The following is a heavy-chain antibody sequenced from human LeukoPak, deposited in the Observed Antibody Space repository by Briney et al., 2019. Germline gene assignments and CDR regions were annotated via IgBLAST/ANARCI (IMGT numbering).Heavy chain of an antibody. CDR3: ARDAGSGWSSFDY. D-gene: IGHD6-19*01. J-gene: IGHJ4*02. V-gene: IGHV6-1*01. CDR1: GDSFSSNSAA. Sequence: SQTLSLTCAISGDSFSSNSAAWHWLRQSPSRGVEWLGSTYYRSKWYNDYAVSMKSRITINPDTSKDQFSLQLNSVTPEDTAVYYCARDAGSGWSSFDYWGQGTLVTVSS. CDR2: TYYRSKWYN.